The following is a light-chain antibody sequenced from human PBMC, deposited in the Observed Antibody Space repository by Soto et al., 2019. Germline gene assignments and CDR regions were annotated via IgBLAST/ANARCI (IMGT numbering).Light chain of an antibody. V-gene: IGLV1-44*01. CDR2: NGN. J-gene: IGLJ1*01. CDR1: SSNIEIDT. CDR3: AAWDDSLNGYV. Sequence: QSALTQPPSASGTPGQRGTISCSGSSSNIEIDTVSWCQQIPGTAPKLLIYNGNQRPSGVPDRFSGSESGTSASLAISGLQSEDEADYYCAAWDDSLNGYVFGTGTKVTVL.